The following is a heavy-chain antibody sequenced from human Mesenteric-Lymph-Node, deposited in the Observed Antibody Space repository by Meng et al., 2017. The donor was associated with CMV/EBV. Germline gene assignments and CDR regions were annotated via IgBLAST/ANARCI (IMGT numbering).Heavy chain of an antibody. J-gene: IGHJ4*02. V-gene: IGHV3-66*02. Sequence: GGSLRLSCAASGFTVSSDYMNWVRQAPGKGLEWVSVIHSNGNTYYADSVKGRFTISRDNSKNTLFLQTNSLRAEDTAVYYCVRGYSSSPYWGQGALVTVSS. D-gene: IGHD6-13*01. CDR1: GFTVSSDY. CDR2: IHSNGNT. CDR3: VRGYSSSPY.